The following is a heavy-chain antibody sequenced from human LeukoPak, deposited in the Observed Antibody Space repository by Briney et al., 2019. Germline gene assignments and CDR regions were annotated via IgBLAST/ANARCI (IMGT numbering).Heavy chain of an antibody. V-gene: IGHV1-69*04. Sequence: GASVKVSCKASGGTFSSYAISWVRQAPGQGLEWMGRIIPILGIANYAQKFQGRVTITADKSTSTAYMELSSLRAEDTAVYYCARAGRHYYGSGSYFDWGQGTLVTVSS. J-gene: IGHJ4*02. CDR3: ARAGRHYYGSGSYFD. CDR1: GGTFSSYA. D-gene: IGHD3-10*01. CDR2: IIPILGIA.